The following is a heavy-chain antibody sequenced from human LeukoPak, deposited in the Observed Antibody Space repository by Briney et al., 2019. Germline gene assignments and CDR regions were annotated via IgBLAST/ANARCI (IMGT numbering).Heavy chain of an antibody. CDR2: ISGSGGST. CDR1: GFTFSSYG. J-gene: IGHJ4*02. CDR3: AKASIAAAGTGRSLPGIAVAGTGY. Sequence: GGSLRLSCAASGFTFSSYGMSWVRQAPGKGLEWVSAISGSGGSTYYADSVKGRFTISRDNSKNTLYLQMNSLRAEDTAVYYCAKASIAAAGTGRSLPGIAVAGTGYWGQGTLVTVSS. D-gene: IGHD6-19*01. V-gene: IGHV3-23*01.